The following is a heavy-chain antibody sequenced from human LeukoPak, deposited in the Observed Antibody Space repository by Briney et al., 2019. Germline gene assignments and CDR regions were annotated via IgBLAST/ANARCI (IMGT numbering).Heavy chain of an antibody. CDR2: ISAYNGNT. Sequence: GASVKVSCKASGYRFTSYSITWVRQAPGQGLEWMGWISAYNGNTNYAQKVQGRVTLTTDTSTSTAYMELRSLRSDDTAVYYCAREGYCSGGICYSTMNWFDPWGQGTLVTVSS. CDR3: AREGYCSGGICYSTMNWFDP. CDR1: GYRFTSYS. D-gene: IGHD2-15*01. V-gene: IGHV1-18*01. J-gene: IGHJ5*02.